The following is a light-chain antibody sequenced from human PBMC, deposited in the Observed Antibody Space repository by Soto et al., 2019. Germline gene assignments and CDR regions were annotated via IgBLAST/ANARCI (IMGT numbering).Light chain of an antibody. J-gene: IGLJ2*01. CDR2: EVS. Sequence: QSALTQPPSASGSPGQSVAISCTGTSSDIGAYKFVSWYQQHPGKAPKLIIYEVSIRPSGVPDRFSGSKFGNTASLTVSGLLAEDEADYYCSLYAGTNSVVFGGGTKLTVL. V-gene: IGLV2-8*01. CDR1: SSDIGAYKF. CDR3: SLYAGTNSVV.